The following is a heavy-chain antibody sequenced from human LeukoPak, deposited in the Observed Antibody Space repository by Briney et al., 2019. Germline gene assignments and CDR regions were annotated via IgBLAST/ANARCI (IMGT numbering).Heavy chain of an antibody. D-gene: IGHD3-3*02. V-gene: IGHV3-20*04. CDR3: ARDRLGPSFSVSHFDL. CDR2: INYNGAIT. CDR1: GFTFVDYG. J-gene: IGHJ4*02. Sequence: GGSLRLSCATSGFTFVDYGRSWVRRAPGKGLEWLCAINYNGAITDYADSVKGRFTISRDNAKNSLYLRMDSLRAEDTALYYCARDRLGPSFSVSHFDLWGQGTLVTVSS.